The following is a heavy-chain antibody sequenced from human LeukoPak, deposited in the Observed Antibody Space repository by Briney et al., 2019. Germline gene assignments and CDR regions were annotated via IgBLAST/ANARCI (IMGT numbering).Heavy chain of an antibody. V-gene: IGHV4-59*11. CDR1: GGPIDSQY. J-gene: IGHJ4*02. D-gene: IGHD2-2*01. CDR3: ARVYQSAEYYFDY. Sequence: SETLSLTCTVPGGPIDSQYWSSIRQPPGKGLGWNGYIYYTGSTEYHPSLKSRVTISLDTSKNQFSLKLTSVTAADTAVYYCARVYQSAEYYFDYWGQGNLVSVSS. CDR2: IYYTGST.